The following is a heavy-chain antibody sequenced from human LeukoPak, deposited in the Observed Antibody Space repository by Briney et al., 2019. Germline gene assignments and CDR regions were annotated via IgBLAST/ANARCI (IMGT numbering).Heavy chain of an antibody. D-gene: IGHD3-22*01. CDR3: ARSGDSSGYYGAYYFDY. CDR1: GYTFTSYY. Sequence: ASVKVSCKASGYTFTSYYMHWVRQAPGQGLEWMGIINPNGGSTSYAQKFQGRVTMTRDMSTNTVYMALSSLKSEDTAVYSCARSGDSSGYYGAYYFDYWGQGTLVTVSS. V-gene: IGHV1-46*01. J-gene: IGHJ4*02. CDR2: INPNGGST.